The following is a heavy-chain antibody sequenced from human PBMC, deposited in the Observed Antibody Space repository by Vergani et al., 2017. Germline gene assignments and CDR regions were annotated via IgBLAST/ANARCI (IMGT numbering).Heavy chain of an antibody. V-gene: IGHV3-48*04. CDR2: ISSSSSTI. D-gene: IGHD4-11*01. CDR1: GFMFSNYW. CDR3: ARDLSYSTAWPFFDS. Sequence: EVQLVESGGGLVQPGGSLRLSCAASGFMFSNYWMNWVRQAPGKGLEWVSYISSSSSTIYYADSVKGRFTISRDSSKTLYLQMDSLRVEDTAMYFCARDLSYSTAWPFFDSRGQGTLVTVSS. J-gene: IGHJ4*02.